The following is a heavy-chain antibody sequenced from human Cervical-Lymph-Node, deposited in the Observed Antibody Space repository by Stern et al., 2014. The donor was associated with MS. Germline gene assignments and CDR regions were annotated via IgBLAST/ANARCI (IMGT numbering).Heavy chain of an antibody. J-gene: IGHJ4*02. V-gene: IGHV3-23*04. CDR1: GFTFSNFG. CDR3: AKSLFTGSWFFDY. Sequence: EVHLVESGGGLVQPGGSLRLSCSASGFTFSNFGMSWVRQTAGKGLEWVSLISDNGGSTYYADSGKGRFTVSRDNSKKMLYLQMNSLGAEDTAVYYCAKSLFTGSWFFDYWGRGTLVAVSS. D-gene: IGHD6-13*01. CDR2: ISDNGGST.